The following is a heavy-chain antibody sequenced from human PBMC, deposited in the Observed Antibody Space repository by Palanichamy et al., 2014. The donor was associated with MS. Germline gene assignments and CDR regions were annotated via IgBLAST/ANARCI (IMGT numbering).Heavy chain of an antibody. Sequence: EVQMVESGGGLVQPGGSLRLSCVASGFTFSSYEMNWVRQAPGKGLEWVSYISSSGSTKYYADSVKGRFTISRDNAKNSLYLQMNSLRAEDTAVYYCAREGTGLFDYWGQGTLVTVSS. J-gene: IGHJ4*02. V-gene: IGHV3-48*03. CDR1: GFTFSSYE. CDR3: AREGTGLFDY. CDR2: ISSSGSTK. D-gene: IGHD3/OR15-3a*01.